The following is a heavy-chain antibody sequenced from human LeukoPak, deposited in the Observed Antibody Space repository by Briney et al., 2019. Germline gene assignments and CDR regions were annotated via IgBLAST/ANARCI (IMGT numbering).Heavy chain of an antibody. V-gene: IGHV3-30*03. D-gene: IGHD1-26*01. CDR1: GFTFSSYA. J-gene: IGHJ5*02. Sequence: GGSLRLSCTASGFTFSSYAMHWVRQAPGKGLEWGAVISSDGSNEHYADSVKGRFTISRDKSKNTLYLQMNSLRVEDTAVYYCARDFEQASGNYWSLGFDPWGQGTLVTVSS. CDR2: ISSDGSNE. CDR3: ARDFEQASGNYWSLGFDP.